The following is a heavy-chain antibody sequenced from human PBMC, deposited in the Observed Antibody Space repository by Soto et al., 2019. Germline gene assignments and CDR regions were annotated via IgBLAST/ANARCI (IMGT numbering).Heavy chain of an antibody. CDR2: ISYDGSNK. CDR3: ARGRLAVAASFFDY. J-gene: IGHJ4*02. CDR1: GFTFSSYP. V-gene: IGHV3-30-3*01. D-gene: IGHD6-19*01. Sequence: GGSLRLSCAAPGFTFSSYPMHWVRQAPGKGLEWVAVISYDGSNKYYADSVKGRFTISRDNSKNTLYLQMNSLRAEDTAVYNCARGRLAVAASFFDYWGQGTLVTVSS.